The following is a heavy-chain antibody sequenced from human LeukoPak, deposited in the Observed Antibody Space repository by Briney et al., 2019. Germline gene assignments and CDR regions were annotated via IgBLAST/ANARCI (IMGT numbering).Heavy chain of an antibody. D-gene: IGHD2-2*01. CDR2: ISGSGGST. CDR1: GFTFSSYA. Sequence: PGGSLRLSCAASGFTFSSYAMSWVRQAPGKGLEWVSAISGSGGSTYYADSVKGRFTISRDNSKNTLYLQMNSLRAEDTAVYYCARVGTPEGYQYHYYMDVWGKGTTVTVSS. V-gene: IGHV3-23*01. CDR3: ARVGTPEGYQYHYYMDV. J-gene: IGHJ6*03.